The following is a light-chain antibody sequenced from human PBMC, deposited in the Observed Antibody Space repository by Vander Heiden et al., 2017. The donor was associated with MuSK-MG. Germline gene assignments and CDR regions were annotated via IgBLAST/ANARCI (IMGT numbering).Light chain of an antibody. J-gene: IGKJ4*01. Sequence: EIVLTQSPATLSLSPGERATLSCGASQSVSSSYLAWYQQKPGLAPRLLIYDASSRATGIPDFTLTISRLEPEDFAVYYCQQYGSSQTFGGGTKVEIK. V-gene: IGKV3D-20*01. CDR3: QQYGSSQT. CDR1: QSVSSSY. CDR2: DAS.